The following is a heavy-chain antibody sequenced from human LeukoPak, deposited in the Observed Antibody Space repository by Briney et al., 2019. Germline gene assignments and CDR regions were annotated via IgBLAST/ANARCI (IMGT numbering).Heavy chain of an antibody. CDR3: AKERYTAMGTFDY. V-gene: IGHV3-7*01. CDR2: IKQDGSEK. CDR1: EFTFSSYS. J-gene: IGHJ4*02. D-gene: IGHD5-18*01. Sequence: GGSLRLSCAASEFTFSSYSMNWVRQAPGKGLEWVANIKQDGSEKYYVDSVKGRFTISRDNAKNSLYLQMNSLRAEDTAVYYCAKERYTAMGTFDYWGQGTLVTVSS.